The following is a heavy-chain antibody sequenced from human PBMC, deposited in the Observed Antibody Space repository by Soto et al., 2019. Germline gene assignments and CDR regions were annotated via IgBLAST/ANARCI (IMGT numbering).Heavy chain of an antibody. CDR3: WSLNRITMIVVDHIDLN. D-gene: IGHD3-22*01. Sequence: SETLSLTCTVSGGSISSSSYYWGWIRQPPGKGLEWIGSIYYSGSTYYNPSLKSRVTISVDTSKNQFSLKLSSVTAADTAVYYCWSLNRITMIVVDHIDLNWGQGTLVTVSS. CDR2: IYYSGST. V-gene: IGHV4-39*01. J-gene: IGHJ4*02. CDR1: GGSISSSSYY.